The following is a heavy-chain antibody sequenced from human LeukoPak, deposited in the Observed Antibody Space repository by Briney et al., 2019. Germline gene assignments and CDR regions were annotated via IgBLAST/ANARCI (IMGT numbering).Heavy chain of an antibody. CDR2: INPNSGGT. CDR3: ARVGATYFDY. V-gene: IGHV1-2*02. Sequence: ASVKVSCKASGYTFTDFYIHWVRQAPGQGLEWMGWINPNSGGTNYAQKFQGRVTMTRDTSISTAYMELSRLRSEDTAVYYCARVGATYFDYWGQGTLVTVSS. CDR1: GYTFTDFY. J-gene: IGHJ4*02. D-gene: IGHD3-16*01.